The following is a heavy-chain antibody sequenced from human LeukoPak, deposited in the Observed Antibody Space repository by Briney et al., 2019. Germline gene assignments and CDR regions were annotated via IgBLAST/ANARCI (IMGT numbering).Heavy chain of an antibody. D-gene: IGHD6-19*01. CDR3: AREFSGCDY. CDR1: GFTFSTHS. J-gene: IGHJ4*02. CDR2: ISATGSSL. Sequence: GESLRLSCAASGFTFSTHSMHWVRQAPGKGLEWISYISATGSSLYYADSVTDRFTISRDNAKNSLYLQMNSLRAEDTAVYYCAREFSGCDYWGQGTLVTVSS. V-gene: IGHV3-48*04.